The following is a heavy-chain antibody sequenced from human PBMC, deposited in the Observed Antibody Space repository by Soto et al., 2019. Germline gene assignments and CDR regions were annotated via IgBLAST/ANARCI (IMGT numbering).Heavy chain of an antibody. CDR3: ASAPWEWDPIPTDY. D-gene: IGHD1-26*01. CDR2: IYYSGST. V-gene: IGHV4-31*03. J-gene: IGHJ4*02. Sequence: QVQLQESGPGLVKPSQTLSLTCTVSGGSISSGGYYWSWIRQHPGKGLEWIGYIYYSGSTYYNPSLKSRFTIAVDTSKNQCALKRSSVTAADTAVYYCASAPWEWDPIPTDYWGQGTLVTVSS. CDR1: GGSISSGGYY.